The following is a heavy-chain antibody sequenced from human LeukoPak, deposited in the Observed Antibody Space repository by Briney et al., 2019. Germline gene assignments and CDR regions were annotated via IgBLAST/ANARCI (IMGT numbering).Heavy chain of an antibody. J-gene: IGHJ4*02. D-gene: IGHD3-22*01. CDR3: ARPGYYDSSGYYWLGY. CDR1: GYSFTSYW. Sequence: GESLKIPCKGSGYSFTSYWIGWVRQMPGKGLEWMGIIYPGDSDTRYSPSFQGQVTISADKSISTAYLQWSSLKASDTAMYYCARPGYYDSSGYYWLGYWGQGTLVTVSS. V-gene: IGHV5-51*01. CDR2: IYPGDSDT.